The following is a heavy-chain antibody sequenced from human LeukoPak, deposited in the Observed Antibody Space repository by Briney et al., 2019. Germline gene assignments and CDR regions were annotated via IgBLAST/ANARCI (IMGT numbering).Heavy chain of an antibody. CDR2: IYHSGST. CDR1: GYSISSGYY. CDR3: ARALISYGSGSYYIGGYYYYMDV. Sequence: SETLSLTCTVSGYSISSGYYWGWIRQPPGKGLEWIGSIYHSGSTYYNPSLKSRVTISVDTSKNQFSLKLSSVTAADTAVYYCARALISYGSGSYYIGGYYYYMDVWGKGTTVTISS. J-gene: IGHJ6*03. D-gene: IGHD3-10*01. V-gene: IGHV4-38-2*02.